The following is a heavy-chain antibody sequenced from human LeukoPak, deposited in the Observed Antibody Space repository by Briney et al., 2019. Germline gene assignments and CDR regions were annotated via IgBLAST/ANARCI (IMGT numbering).Heavy chain of an antibody. J-gene: IGHJ4*02. Sequence: SETLSLTCTVSGGSISSYYWSWIRQPPGKGLEWIGYIYYSGSTNYNPSLKSRVTISVDTSKNQFSLKLSSVTAADTAVYYCARGGYSYDQNRDDFDYWGQGTLVTVSS. CDR1: GGSISSYY. CDR2: IYYSGST. CDR3: ARGGYSYDQNRDDFDY. V-gene: IGHV4-59*01. D-gene: IGHD5-18*01.